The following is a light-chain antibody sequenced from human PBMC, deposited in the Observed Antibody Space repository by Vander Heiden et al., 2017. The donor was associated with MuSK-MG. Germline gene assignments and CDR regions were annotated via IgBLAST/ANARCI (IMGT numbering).Light chain of an antibody. J-gene: IGKJ2*01. CDR1: QSLLHSNGYNY. CDR3: MQALQTPYT. CDR2: LGS. V-gene: IGKV2-28*01. Sequence: IVMTQSPLSLPVTPGEPASISCRSSQSLLHSNGYNYLDWYLQKPGQSPQLLIYLGSNRASGVPDRFSGSGSGTDFTLKISRVEAEDVGLYYCMQALQTPYTFGQGTKLEIK.